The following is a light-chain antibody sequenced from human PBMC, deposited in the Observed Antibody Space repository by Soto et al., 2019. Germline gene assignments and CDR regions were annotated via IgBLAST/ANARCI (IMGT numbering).Light chain of an antibody. CDR2: DNS. Sequence: QSVLTQPPSVSGAPGQRVTISCTGSSSNIGAPYDVHWYQHLPGAAPKLLIYDNSNRPSGVPDRFSGSKSGTSASLAITGLQAEDEAVYYCQSYDSSLSASVFGGGTKLTVL. J-gene: IGLJ2*01. CDR3: QSYDSSLSASV. V-gene: IGLV1-40*01. CDR1: SSNIGAPYD.